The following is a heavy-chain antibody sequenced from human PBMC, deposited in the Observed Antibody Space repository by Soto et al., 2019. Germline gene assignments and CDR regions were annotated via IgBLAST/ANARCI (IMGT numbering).Heavy chain of an antibody. V-gene: IGHV3-23*01. J-gene: IGHJ3*02. CDR3: AKTANGWFSAFDI. Sequence: GSLTLSCAASGFTFSSYAMSCVRQAPGKGLEWVSAISGSGGTTYYADSVKGRFTFSRDNSKNTLYLQMNSLRAEDTAVYYCAKTANGWFSAFDIWGQGTMVTVSS. CDR2: ISGSGGTT. D-gene: IGHD6-19*01. CDR1: GFTFSSYA.